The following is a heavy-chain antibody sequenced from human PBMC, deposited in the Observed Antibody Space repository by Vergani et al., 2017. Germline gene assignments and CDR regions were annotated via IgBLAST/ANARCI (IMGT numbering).Heavy chain of an antibody. D-gene: IGHD1-1*01. CDR1: GFTFSSYS. CDR2: ISSSSSYI. V-gene: IGHV3-21*01. CDR3: ARDTFSVSDLEHFDY. J-gene: IGHJ4*02. Sequence: EVQLVESGGGLVKPGGSLRLSCAASGFTFSSYSMNWVRQAPGKGLEWVSSISSSSSYIYYADSVKGRFTISRDNAKNSLYLQMNSLRAEDTAVYYCARDTFSVSDLEHFDYWGQGTLVTVSS.